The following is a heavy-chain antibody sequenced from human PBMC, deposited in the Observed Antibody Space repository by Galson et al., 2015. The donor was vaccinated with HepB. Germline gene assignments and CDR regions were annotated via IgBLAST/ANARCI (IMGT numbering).Heavy chain of an antibody. CDR1: GFTFSSYA. V-gene: IGHV3-30*04. J-gene: IGHJ4*02. CDR3: ARVGMGSGWCFDY. Sequence: SLRLSCAASGFTFSSYAMHWVRQAPGKGLEWVAVISYDGSNKYYADSVKGRFTISRDNSKNTLYLQMNSLRAEDTAVYYCARVGMGSGWCFDYWGQGTLVTVSS. CDR2: ISYDGSNK. D-gene: IGHD6-19*01.